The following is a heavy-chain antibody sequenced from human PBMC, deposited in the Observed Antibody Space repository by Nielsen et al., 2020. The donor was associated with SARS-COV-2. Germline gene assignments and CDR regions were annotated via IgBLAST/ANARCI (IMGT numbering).Heavy chain of an antibody. V-gene: IGHV4-31*03. CDR1: GGSISSGGYY. CDR3: ARALKYSSGWYSLGPGWVFYYGMDV. Sequence: SETLSLTCTVSGGSISSGGYYWSWIRQHPGKGLEWIGYIYYSGSTYYNPSLKSRVTISVDTSKNQFSLKLSSVTAADTAVYYCARALKYSSGWYSLGPGWVFYYGMDVWGQGTTVTVSS. J-gene: IGHJ6*02. D-gene: IGHD6-19*01. CDR2: IYYSGST.